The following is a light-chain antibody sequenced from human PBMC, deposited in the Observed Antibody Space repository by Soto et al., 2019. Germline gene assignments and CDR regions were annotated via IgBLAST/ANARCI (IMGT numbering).Light chain of an antibody. J-gene: IGLJ3*02. Sequence: QLVLTQSPSASASLGASVKLTCTLSSGYSTYAIAWHQQQSEKGPRFLMKINYDGTHSKGDGFFDRFSGSSSGAERHLTISSRQSEDEADYYCQSLGTGIQVFGGGTKLTVL. V-gene: IGLV4-69*01. CDR1: SGYSTYA. CDR3: QSLGTGIQV. CDR2: INYDGTH.